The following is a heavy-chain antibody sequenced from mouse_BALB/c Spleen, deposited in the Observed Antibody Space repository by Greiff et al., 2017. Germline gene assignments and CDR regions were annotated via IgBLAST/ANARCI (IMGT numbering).Heavy chain of an antibody. Sequence: EVKLQESGPGLVKPSQSLSLTCTVTGYSITSDYAWNWIRQFPGNKLEWMGYISYSGSTSYNPSLKSRISITRDTSKNQFFLQLNSVTTEDTATYYCARTYYGSSYDWYFDVWGAGTTVTVSS. V-gene: IGHV3-2*02. J-gene: IGHJ1*01. CDR3: ARTYYGSSYDWYFDV. D-gene: IGHD1-1*01. CDR1: GYSITSDYA. CDR2: ISYSGST.